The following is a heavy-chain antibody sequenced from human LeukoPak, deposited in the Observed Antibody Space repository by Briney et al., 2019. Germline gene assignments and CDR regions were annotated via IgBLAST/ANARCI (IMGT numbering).Heavy chain of an antibody. Sequence: ASVKVSCKASGYTFTGYYMHWVRQAPGQGLEWMGWINPNSGGTNYAQKFQGRVTRTRDTSISTAYMELSRLRSDDTAVYYCARWYSSSWYDNWLDPRGQGTLVTVSS. J-gene: IGHJ5*02. D-gene: IGHD6-13*01. CDR3: ARWYSSSWYDNWLDP. V-gene: IGHV1-2*02. CDR1: GYTFTGYY. CDR2: INPNSGGT.